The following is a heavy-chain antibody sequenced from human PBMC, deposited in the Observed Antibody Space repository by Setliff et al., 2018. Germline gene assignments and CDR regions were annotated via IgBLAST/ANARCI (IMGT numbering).Heavy chain of an antibody. J-gene: IGHJ4*02. D-gene: IGHD3-10*01. CDR1: GFTFGSYW. Sequence: GGSLRLSCAASGFTFGSYWMTWVRQAPEKGLEWVANIHQDGSERHYVDSVKGRFTISRDNAKNSLFLQMTSLRAEDTAVYYCVRDWASGDDHWGRGTLVTVSS. CDR3: VRDWASGDDH. CDR2: IHQDGSER. V-gene: IGHV3-7*01.